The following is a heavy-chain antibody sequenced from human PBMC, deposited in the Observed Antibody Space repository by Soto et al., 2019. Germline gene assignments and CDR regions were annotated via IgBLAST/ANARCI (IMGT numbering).Heavy chain of an antibody. V-gene: IGHV1-46*01. CDR1: GYTFTSYS. CDR2: INPSSGRT. J-gene: IGHJ6*02. CDR3: ARDHNFGFILYAMDV. Sequence: ASVKVSCKASGYTFTSYSMHWVRQAPGQGLEWMGIINPSSGRTSYAQNFQGRVTMTSDTSTSIVYMEMSSLKSEETAVYYCARDHNFGFILYAMDVWGQGTTVTVSS. D-gene: IGHD2-15*01.